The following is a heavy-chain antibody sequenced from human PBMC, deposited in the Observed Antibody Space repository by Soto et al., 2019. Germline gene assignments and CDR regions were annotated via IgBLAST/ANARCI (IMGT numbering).Heavy chain of an antibody. V-gene: IGHV1-18*01. CDR2: VSAYNRNT. CDR1: GYTFTNYG. Sequence: QVQLVQSGAEVKKPGASVKVSCKASGYTFTNYGITCVRQDPGQGLEWMGWVSAYNRNTNYAQKFQEGVTMTTNTSTRTDYMELRRRTSDDTAIYFWARERQSDPLPYWGQGTLVTVSS. CDR3: ARERQSDPLPY. J-gene: IGHJ4*02.